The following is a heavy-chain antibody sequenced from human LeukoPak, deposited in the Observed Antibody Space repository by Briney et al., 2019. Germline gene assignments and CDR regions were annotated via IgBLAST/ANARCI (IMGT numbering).Heavy chain of an antibody. CDR2: IYSGGST. D-gene: IGHD2-2*01. CDR1: GFTVSSNY. J-gene: IGHJ6*02. Sequence: GGSLRLSCAASGFTVSSNYMSWVRQAPGKGLEWVSVIYSGGSTYYADSVKGRFTISRDNSKNTLYLQMNGLRAEDTAVYYCARDGWYQLLPSVNHAPRDYYYGMDVWGQGTTVTVSS. CDR3: ARDGWYQLLPSVNHAPRDYYYGMDV. V-gene: IGHV3-53*01.